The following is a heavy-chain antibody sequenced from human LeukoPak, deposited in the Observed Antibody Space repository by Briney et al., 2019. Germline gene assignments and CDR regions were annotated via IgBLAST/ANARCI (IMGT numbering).Heavy chain of an antibody. V-gene: IGHV1-2*02. CDR2: INPNSGGT. J-gene: IGHJ4*02. CDR3: RTDRYGDYGDYIDY. CDR1: GYTFTGYY. Sequence: ASVKVSCKASGYTFTGYYMHWVRRAPGQGLEWMGGINPNSGGTNYAQKFQGRVTMTRDTSISTAYMELSRLRSDDTAVYYCRTDRYGDYGDYIDYWGQGTLVTVSS. D-gene: IGHD4-17*01.